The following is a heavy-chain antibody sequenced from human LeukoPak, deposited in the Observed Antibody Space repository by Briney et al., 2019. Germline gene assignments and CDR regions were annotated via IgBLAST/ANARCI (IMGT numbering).Heavy chain of an antibody. CDR3: ARGEGRRDGHNPLPY. Sequence: SVKVSCRASGGTFSSYAISWVRQAPGQGLEWMGGIIPIFGTANYAQKFQGRVTITTDESTSTAYMELSSLRSEDTAVYYCARGEGRRDGHNPLPYWGQGTLVTVSS. V-gene: IGHV1-69*05. CDR2: IIPIFGTA. D-gene: IGHD5-24*01. J-gene: IGHJ4*02. CDR1: GGTFSSYA.